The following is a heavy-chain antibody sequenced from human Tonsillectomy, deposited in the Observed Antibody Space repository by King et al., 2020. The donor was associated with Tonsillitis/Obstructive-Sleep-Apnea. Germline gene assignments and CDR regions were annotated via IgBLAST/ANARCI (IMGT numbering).Heavy chain of an antibody. V-gene: IGHV3-74*01. CDR1: GFTFSSYW. Sequence: VQLVESGGGLVQPGGSLRLSCAASGFTFSSYWMHWVRQAPGKGLVWVSRINSDGSSTSYADSVKGRFTISRDNAKNTLYLQMNSLRAEETAVYYCAREYYDFWSGYYYYYMDVWGKGTTVTVSS. D-gene: IGHD3-3*01. CDR3: AREYYDFWSGYYYYYMDV. CDR2: INSDGSST. J-gene: IGHJ6*03.